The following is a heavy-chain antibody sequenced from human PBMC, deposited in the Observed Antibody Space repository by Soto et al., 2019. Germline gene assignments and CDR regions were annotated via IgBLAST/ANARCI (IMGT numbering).Heavy chain of an antibody. CDR2: ISSNGGST. J-gene: IGHJ4*02. Sequence: GGSLSLSCSASGFTFSSYAMHWVRQAPGKGLEYVSAISSNGGSTYYADSVKGRFTISRDNSKNTLYLQMSSLRAEDTAVYYCVKDSSSSWYGFDYWGQGTLVTVSS. CDR1: GFTFSSYA. V-gene: IGHV3-64D*06. CDR3: VKDSSSSWYGFDY. D-gene: IGHD6-13*01.